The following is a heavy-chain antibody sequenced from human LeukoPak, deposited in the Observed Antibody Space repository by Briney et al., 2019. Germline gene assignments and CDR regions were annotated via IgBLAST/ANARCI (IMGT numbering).Heavy chain of an antibody. J-gene: IGHJ4*02. CDR1: GGSISSHY. Sequence: SETLSLTCTVSGGSISSHYWSWIRQPPGKGLEWIGYIYYSGSTNYNPSLKSRVTISVDTSKNQFSLKLSSVTAADTAVYYCAGSIVVVPAANFDYWGQGTLVTVSS. V-gene: IGHV4-59*11. CDR2: IYYSGST. D-gene: IGHD2-2*01. CDR3: AGSIVVVPAANFDY.